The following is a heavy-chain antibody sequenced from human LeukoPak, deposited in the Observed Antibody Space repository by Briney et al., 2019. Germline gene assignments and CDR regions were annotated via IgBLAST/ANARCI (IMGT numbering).Heavy chain of an antibody. CDR3: ARGQVSLWSHFDY. J-gene: IGHJ4*02. D-gene: IGHD3-3*01. V-gene: IGHV3-33*01. Sequence: GRSLRLSCATSGFTFSSYGMHWVRQAPSKGLEWVAFIWYDGSNKYYADSVKGRFTISRDNSKNTLYLQMNSLRAEDTAVYYCARGQVSLWSHFDYWGQGTLVTVSS. CDR2: IWYDGSNK. CDR1: GFTFSSYG.